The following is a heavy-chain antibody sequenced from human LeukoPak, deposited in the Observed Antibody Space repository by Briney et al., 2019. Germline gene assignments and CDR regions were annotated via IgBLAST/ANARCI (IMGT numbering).Heavy chain of an antibody. CDR3: ARGGRDGYNSGDY. D-gene: IGHD5-24*01. Sequence: LKPSDTLSLTCAVYGGSFSGYYWSWIRQPPGKGLEWIGEINHSGGTNYNPSLKSRVTISVDTSKNQFSLKLSSVTAADTAVYYCARGGRDGYNSGDYWGQGTLVTVSS. J-gene: IGHJ4*02. V-gene: IGHV4-34*01. CDR2: INHSGGT. CDR1: GGSFSGYY.